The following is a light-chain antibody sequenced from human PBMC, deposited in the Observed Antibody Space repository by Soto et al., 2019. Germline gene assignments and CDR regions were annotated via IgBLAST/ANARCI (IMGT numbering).Light chain of an antibody. J-gene: IGKJ1*01. Sequence: EVVLTQSPDTLSLSPGDRATLSCRASERVSASYIAWYQQKPGQAPRLLIYLASSRATGIPDRFSGSGSGTDFTLTISRLEPEDFAVFFCQQYGTVPPWTFGPGTKVEIQ. V-gene: IGKV3-20*01. CDR2: LAS. CDR1: ERVSASY. CDR3: QQYGTVPPWT.